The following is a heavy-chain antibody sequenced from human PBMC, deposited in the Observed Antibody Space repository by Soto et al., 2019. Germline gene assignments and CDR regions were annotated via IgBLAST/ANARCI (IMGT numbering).Heavy chain of an antibody. Sequence: ASVKVSCKASGYTFANYGISWLRQAPGQGLEWMGWISAYNGNTNYAQKFQGRVTMTTHTSTSTAYMELRSLRSDDTAVYFCARDLSEVAYRDNPTSHYWGQATLVTVST. CDR2: ISAYNGNT. D-gene: IGHD4-17*01. J-gene: IGHJ4*02. CDR1: GYTFANYG. CDR3: ARDLSEVAYRDNPTSHY. V-gene: IGHV1-18*01.